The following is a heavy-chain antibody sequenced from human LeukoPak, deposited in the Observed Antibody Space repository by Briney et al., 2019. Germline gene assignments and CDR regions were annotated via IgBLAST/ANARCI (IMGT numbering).Heavy chain of an antibody. D-gene: IGHD2-15*01. CDR2: IDPSDSYT. Sequence: GESLKISCKGSGYRFTSYWISWVRQMPGKGLEWVGRIDPSDSYTNYSPSFQGHVTISADKSISPAYLQWSSLKASDTAMYYCARKVVAARAFDIWGQGTMVTVSS. CDR1: GYRFTSYW. J-gene: IGHJ3*02. V-gene: IGHV5-10-1*01. CDR3: ARKVVAARAFDI.